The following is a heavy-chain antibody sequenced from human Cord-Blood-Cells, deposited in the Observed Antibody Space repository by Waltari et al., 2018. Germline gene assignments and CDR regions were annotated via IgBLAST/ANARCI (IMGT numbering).Heavy chain of an antibody. CDR2: IYYSGST. CDR3: ARHDPTDYDFWSGYAFDI. CDR1: GGPISSSSYY. J-gene: IGHJ3*02. V-gene: IGHV4-39*01. D-gene: IGHD3-3*01. Sequence: QLQLQESGPGLVKPSETLSLTCTVSGGPISSSSYYWGWIRQPPGKGLEWIGSIYYSGSTNDNPSLKGRVTISVDTSKNQCSLKLSSVTAAYTAVYYCARHDPTDYDFWSGYAFDIWGQGTMVTVAS.